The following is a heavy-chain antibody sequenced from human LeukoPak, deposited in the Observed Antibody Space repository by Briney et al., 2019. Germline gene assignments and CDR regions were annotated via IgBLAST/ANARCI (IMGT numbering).Heavy chain of an antibody. CDR1: GFIFSNYA. CDR2: ISGSDGST. Sequence: PGGSLRLSCAASGFIFSNYAMSWVRQAPGKGLEWVSTISGSDGSTYYADSVKGRLTISRDNSKNTLYLQMNSLRVDDTAVYYCAKLRSGDPVAATNYWGQGTLVTVSS. V-gene: IGHV3-23*01. CDR3: AKLRSGDPVAATNY. J-gene: IGHJ4*02. D-gene: IGHD2-15*01.